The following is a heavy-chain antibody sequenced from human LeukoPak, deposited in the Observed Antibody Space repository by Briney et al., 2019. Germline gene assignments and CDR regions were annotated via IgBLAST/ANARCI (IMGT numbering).Heavy chain of an antibody. Sequence: PGGSLRLSCAASGFTFSSYAMHWVRQAPGKGLEWVAVISYDGSNKYYADSVKGRFTISRDNSKNTLYLQMNSLRAEDTAVYYCARDRRITMIVVTYYMDVWGKGTTVIVSS. D-gene: IGHD3-22*01. V-gene: IGHV3-30-3*01. CDR1: GFTFSSYA. CDR3: ARDRRITMIVVTYYMDV. J-gene: IGHJ6*03. CDR2: ISYDGSNK.